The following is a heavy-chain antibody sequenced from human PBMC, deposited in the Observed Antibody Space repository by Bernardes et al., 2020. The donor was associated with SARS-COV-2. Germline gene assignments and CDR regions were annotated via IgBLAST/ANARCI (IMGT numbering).Heavy chain of an antibody. D-gene: IGHD3-22*01. Sequence: ASVKVSCKASGYTFTDYYLEWVRQAPGQGLEWMAWINPNSGDTNYAQKFQGRVTMTSDTSINTVYMQLSRLRSDDTAVYYCARRWSHFDRSGYYEGMADSWGQGTLVTVSP. CDR3: ARRWSHFDRSGYYEGMADS. CDR1: GYTFTDYY. CDR2: INPNSGDT. J-gene: IGHJ4*02. V-gene: IGHV1-2*02.